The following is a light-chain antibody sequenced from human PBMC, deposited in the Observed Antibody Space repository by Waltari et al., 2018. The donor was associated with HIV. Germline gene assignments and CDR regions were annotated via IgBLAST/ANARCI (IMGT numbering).Light chain of an antibody. J-gene: IGKJ1*01. CDR2: GAS. V-gene: IGKV3-15*01. CDR3: QQYNKWPWT. Sequence: EIVMTQSPVTLSVSPGERATLSCRASQSVSSNLAWYQQKPGQAPRLLMYGASTRASGFPVRFSGSGSGTEFTLTISSLQSEDFAVYYCQQYNKWPWTFGQGTKVEIK. CDR1: QSVSSN.